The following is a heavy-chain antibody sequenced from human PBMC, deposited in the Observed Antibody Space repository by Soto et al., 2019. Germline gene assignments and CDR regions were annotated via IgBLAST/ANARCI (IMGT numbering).Heavy chain of an antibody. Sequence: GGSLRLSCAASGFTFSYHALNWVRQAPGKGLEWVAVISYDGDNKYIAESVKGRFTISRDNSKNTVSLQMSSLRAEDTAMYFCARGTTTSAFSAMDVWGQGTTVTVSS. CDR2: ISYDGDNK. D-gene: IGHD1-1*01. V-gene: IGHV3-30-3*01. CDR1: GFTFSYHA. CDR3: ARGTTTSAFSAMDV. J-gene: IGHJ6*02.